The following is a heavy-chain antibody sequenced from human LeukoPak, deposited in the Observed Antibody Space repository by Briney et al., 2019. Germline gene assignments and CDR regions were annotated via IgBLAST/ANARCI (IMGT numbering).Heavy chain of an antibody. V-gene: IGHV1-2*02. Sequence: EASVKVSCKASGYTFTGYYMHWVRQAPGQGLEWMGWINPNSGGTNYAQKFQGRVTMTRDTSISTAYMELSRLRSDDTAVYYCARTKGAVTMIVVVMAFDYWGQGTLVTVSS. D-gene: IGHD3-22*01. J-gene: IGHJ4*02. CDR2: INPNSGGT. CDR3: ARTKGAVTMIVVVMAFDY. CDR1: GYTFTGYY.